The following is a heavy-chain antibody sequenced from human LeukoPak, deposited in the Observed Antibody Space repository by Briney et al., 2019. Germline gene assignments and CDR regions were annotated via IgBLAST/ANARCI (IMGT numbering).Heavy chain of an antibody. CDR1: GYSFSDYH. CDR2: LNPNSGVT. J-gene: IGHJ4*02. CDR3: SRANRIFTSVVTSFDR. Sequence: ASVKVSCKASGYSFSDYHIHWVRQAPGQGLEWIGWLNPNSGVTEYAQKFQGRVTMTRDTSINTAYMELTRLTSDDTAVYFCSRANRIFTSVVTSFDRWGRGTLVTVSS. V-gene: IGHV1-2*02. D-gene: IGHD3-3*02.